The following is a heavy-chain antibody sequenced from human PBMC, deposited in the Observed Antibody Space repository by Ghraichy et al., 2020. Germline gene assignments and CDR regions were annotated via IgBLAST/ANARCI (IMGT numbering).Heavy chain of an antibody. D-gene: IGHD6-19*01. CDR2: ISAYNGNT. CDR3: ARDAVAGPVDLNY. J-gene: IGHJ4*02. CDR1: GSHFRSPV. Sequence: ASVKVSCKIAGSHFRSPVTSFDLVCRLLGEEKKGWISAYNGNTNYAQKLQGRVTMTTDTSTSTAYMELRSLRSDDTAVYYCARDAVAGPVDLNYWGQGTL. V-gene: IGHV1-18*01.